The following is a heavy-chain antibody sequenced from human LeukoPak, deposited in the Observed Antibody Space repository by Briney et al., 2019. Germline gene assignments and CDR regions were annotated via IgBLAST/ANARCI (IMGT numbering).Heavy chain of an antibody. J-gene: IGHJ4*02. V-gene: IGHV3-49*04. CDR2: IRSKAYGGTT. D-gene: IGHD1-26*01. Sequence: GGSLRLSCTTSGFTFGDYAMSWVRQAPGKGLEWVGFIRSKAYGGTTEYAASVRGRFTISRDASKSIAYLQMNSLKTEDTAVYYCTRASGTVELYWGQGTLVTVSS. CDR3: TRASGTVELY. CDR1: GFTFGDYA.